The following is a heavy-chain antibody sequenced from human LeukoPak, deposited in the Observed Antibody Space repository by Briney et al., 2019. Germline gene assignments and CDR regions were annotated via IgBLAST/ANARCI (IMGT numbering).Heavy chain of an antibody. D-gene: IGHD6-19*01. CDR3: ASGYSSGWYGGANYYYYMDV. CDR1: GGSISSSSYY. Sequence: SETLSLTCTVSGGSISSSSYYWGWIRQPPGKGLEWIASIYYSGSTYDNPSLKSRVTISVDTSKNQFSLKLSSVTAADTAVYYCASGYSSGWYGGANYYYYMDVWGKGTTVTVSS. CDR2: IYYSGST. J-gene: IGHJ6*03. V-gene: IGHV4-39*07.